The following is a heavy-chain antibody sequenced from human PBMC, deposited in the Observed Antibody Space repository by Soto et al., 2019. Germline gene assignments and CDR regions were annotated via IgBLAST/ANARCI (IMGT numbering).Heavy chain of an antibody. CDR1: GFSFSNCG. CDR3: VKGSEVARQELDY. D-gene: IGHD2-15*01. V-gene: IGHV3-30*18. J-gene: IGHJ4*02. CDR2: ISSDGSDK. Sequence: QVQLVESGGGVVQPGRSLRLSCAASGFSFSNCGMHWVRQAPGKGLEWVAAISSDGSDKYYSESVKGRFTISRDNSKNTLFLQMNSLRVEETAVYYCVKGSEVARQELDYWGQGTLVTVSS.